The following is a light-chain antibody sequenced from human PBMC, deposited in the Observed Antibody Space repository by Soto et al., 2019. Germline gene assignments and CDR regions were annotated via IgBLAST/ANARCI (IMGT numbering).Light chain of an antibody. V-gene: IGLV2-8*01. Sequence: QSALTQPPSASGSPGQSVTISCTGTKNDIGVYDFVSWYQHHPGKAPRLIIYEVVQRPSGVPDRFSGSKSGNTASLTVSGLQAEDEADYYCSSYTSSSFPVFGGGTKVTVL. J-gene: IGLJ2*01. CDR3: SSYTSSSFPV. CDR2: EVV. CDR1: KNDIGVYDF.